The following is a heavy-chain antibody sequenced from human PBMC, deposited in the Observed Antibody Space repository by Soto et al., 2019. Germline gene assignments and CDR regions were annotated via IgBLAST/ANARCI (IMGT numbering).Heavy chain of an antibody. CDR3: AAYSHKGY. V-gene: IGHV3-66*01. CDR1: GFTVSNNY. J-gene: IGHJ4*02. D-gene: IGHD3-16*01. CDR2: IYSGGST. Sequence: EEQLVESGGDLVQPWGSLRLSCAASGFTVSNNYMSWVRQAPGKGLEWVSLIYSGGSTYYADSVKGRFTISRDSSKNTLYLQTNSLRAEDTAMYYCAAYSHKGYWGQGTLVTVSS.